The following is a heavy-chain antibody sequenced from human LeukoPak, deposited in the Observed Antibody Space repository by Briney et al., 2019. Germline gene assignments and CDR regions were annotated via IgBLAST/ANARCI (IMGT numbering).Heavy chain of an antibody. D-gene: IGHD2-15*01. CDR1: GYTFTTYG. CDR3: ARDDCSGGSCYTAY. V-gene: IGHV1-18*01. J-gene: IGHJ4*02. CDR2: ISADNGNT. Sequence: GASVKVSCKASGYTFTTYGISWVRQAPGQGLEWMGWISADNGNTNYAQKFQGRVIMTTDISTSTAYMELRSLRSDDTAVYYCARDDCSGGSCYTAYWGQGTLVTVSS.